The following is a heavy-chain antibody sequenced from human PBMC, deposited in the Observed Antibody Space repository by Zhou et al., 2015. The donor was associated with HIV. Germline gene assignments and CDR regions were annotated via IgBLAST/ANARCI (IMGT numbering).Heavy chain of an antibody. V-gene: IGHV1-18*01. CDR2: INADNGKT. CDR1: GYAFTYYA. Sequence: QVLLVQSGAEVKKPGASVKVSCKTSGYAFTYYAISWVRQAPGQGLEWMGWINADNGKTNYAQKFQGRVTLTTDRSTRTAYMELRTLRSDDAAIYYCARGPEEGEGLRTPMYYYYAMDVWGQGTTVTVSS. J-gene: IGHJ6*02. CDR3: ARGPEEGEGLRTPMYYYYAMDV. D-gene: IGHD4-17*01.